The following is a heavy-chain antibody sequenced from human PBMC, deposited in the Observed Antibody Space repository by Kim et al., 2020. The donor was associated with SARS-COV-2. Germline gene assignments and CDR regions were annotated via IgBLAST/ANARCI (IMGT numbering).Heavy chain of an antibody. D-gene: IGHD3-10*01. V-gene: IGHV1-69*13. CDR2: IIPIFGTA. CDR1: GGTFSSYA. Sequence: SVKVSCKASGGTFSSYAISWVRQAPGQGLEWMGGIIPIFGTANYAQKFQGRVTITADESTSTAYMELSSLRSEDTAVYYCARPGGSGSYQVDAFDIWGQGTMVTVSS. J-gene: IGHJ3*02. CDR3: ARPGGSGSYQVDAFDI.